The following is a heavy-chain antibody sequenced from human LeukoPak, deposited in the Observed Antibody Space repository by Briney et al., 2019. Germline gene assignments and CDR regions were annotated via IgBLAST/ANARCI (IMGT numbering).Heavy chain of an antibody. CDR1: GYTFSACY. V-gene: IGHV1-2*02. CDR2: MNPNNGGT. Sequence: GASVKVSCKASGYTFSACYMHWVRQAPGQGLEWMGWMNPNNGGTNYAQKFQGRVTMTRDTSINTAYMELSRLRSDDTAVYYCARGGRWATFNYWGQGTLVTVSS. J-gene: IGHJ4*02. CDR3: ARGGRWATFNY. D-gene: IGHD2/OR15-2a*01.